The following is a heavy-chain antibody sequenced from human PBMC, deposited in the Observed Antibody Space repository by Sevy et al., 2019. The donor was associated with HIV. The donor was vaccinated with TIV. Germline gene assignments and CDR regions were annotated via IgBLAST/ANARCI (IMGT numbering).Heavy chain of an antibody. J-gene: IGHJ6*02. V-gene: IGHV3-21*01. CDR2: ISSSSTYI. Sequence: GGSLRLSCAASGFTFSTYNMNWVRQAPGKGLEWVSSISSSSTYIYYADSVKGRFTISRDNAKNSLYLQTNSLRAEDTAVYYCARDLVLPATTDYYYYGMDVWGQGTTVTVSS. CDR1: GFTFSTYN. D-gene: IGHD2-15*01. CDR3: ARDLVLPATTDYYYYGMDV.